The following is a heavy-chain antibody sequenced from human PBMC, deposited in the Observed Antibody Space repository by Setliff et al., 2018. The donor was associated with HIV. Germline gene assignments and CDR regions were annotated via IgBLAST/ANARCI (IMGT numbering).Heavy chain of an antibody. Sequence: LGESLKISCKGSGYGFSNYWLAWVRQTPGKGLEWMGIIYPGDSDKRYSPSFQGQVTFSADKSINTAYLQWGSLKASDTGIYYCARLVVIGRDYYYHYYMDVWGKGTTVTVSS. D-gene: IGHD2-15*01. CDR2: IYPGDSDK. CDR3: ARLVVIGRDYYYHYYMDV. CDR1: GYGFSNYW. V-gene: IGHV5-51*01. J-gene: IGHJ6*03.